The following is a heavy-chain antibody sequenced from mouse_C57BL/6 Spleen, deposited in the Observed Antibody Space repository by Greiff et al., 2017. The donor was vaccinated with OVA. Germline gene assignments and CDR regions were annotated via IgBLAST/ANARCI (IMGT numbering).Heavy chain of an antibody. V-gene: IGHV1-50*01. CDR1: GYTFTSYW. J-gene: IGHJ3*01. CDR3: ANYDYDKAFAY. Sequence: QVQLQQSGAELVKPGASVKLSCKASGYTFTSYWMQWVKQRPGQGLEWIGEIDPSDSYTNYNQKFKGKATLTVDTASSTAYMQLSSLTSEDSAVYYCANYDYDKAFAYWGQGTLVTVSA. CDR2: IDPSDSYT. D-gene: IGHD2-4*01.